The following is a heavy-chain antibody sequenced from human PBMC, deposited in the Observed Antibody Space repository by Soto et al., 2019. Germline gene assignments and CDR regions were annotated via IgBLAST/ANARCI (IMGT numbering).Heavy chain of an antibody. V-gene: IGHV1-2*04. CDR2: IKPFSGGT. J-gene: IGHJ4*02. Sequence: QVQLVQSGAEVKKPGASVKVSCKASGYTFTDHYVYWVRQAPGQGLEWMGWIKPFSGGTNYAQRFQGWVNLTTDTYTSTTYVELSSLSADDTAVYYCARGAGYCSGGSCYWGDYFDYWGQGTRVTVS. D-gene: IGHD2-15*01. CDR3: ARGAGYCSGGSCYWGDYFDY. CDR1: GYTFTDHY.